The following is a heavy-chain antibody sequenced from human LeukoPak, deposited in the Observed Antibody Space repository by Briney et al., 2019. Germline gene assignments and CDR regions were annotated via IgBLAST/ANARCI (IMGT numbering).Heavy chain of an antibody. J-gene: IGHJ3*02. V-gene: IGHV1-18*01. CDR3: ASYDSFGAFDI. CDR2: ISTYNGRT. Sequence: ASVRVSCNISGYTFNNFGISWVRQAPGQGLEWMGWISTYNGRTKIVQKFQGRVTMTTDTSTSTVYMEVGSLRSEDTAVYYCASYDSFGAFDIWGQGTMVTVSS. D-gene: IGHD3-22*01. CDR1: GYTFNNFG.